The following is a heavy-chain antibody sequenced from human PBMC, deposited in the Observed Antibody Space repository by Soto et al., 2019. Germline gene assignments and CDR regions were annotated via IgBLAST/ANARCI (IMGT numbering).Heavy chain of an antibody. CDR3: AGLAEWEQQLSTSDFDF. Sequence: PAETLSLTCTVSGGSISSSSYYWVWIRQPPGKGLEWIVSIYYSGSTYYNPSLKSLVTISVDTSKNQFSLKLSSVTAAETAVYYCAGLAEWEQQLSTSDFDFWGQGTLVTVSS. D-gene: IGHD6-13*01. CDR1: GGSISSSSYY. V-gene: IGHV4-39*01. CDR2: IYYSGST. J-gene: IGHJ4*02.